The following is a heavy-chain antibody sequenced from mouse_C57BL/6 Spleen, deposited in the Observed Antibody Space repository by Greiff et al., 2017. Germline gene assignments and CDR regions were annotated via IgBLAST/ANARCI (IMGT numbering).Heavy chain of an antibody. Sequence: VQLQQPGAELVMPGASVKLSCKASGYTFTSYWMHWVKQRPGQGLEWIGEIDPSDSYTNYNQKFKGKSTLTVDKSSSTAYMQLSSLTSEDSAVYYCAREVRTTVVATRFDYWGQGTTLTVSS. CDR1: GYTFTSYW. CDR2: IDPSDSYT. D-gene: IGHD1-1*01. CDR3: AREVRTTVVATRFDY. J-gene: IGHJ2*01. V-gene: IGHV1-69*01.